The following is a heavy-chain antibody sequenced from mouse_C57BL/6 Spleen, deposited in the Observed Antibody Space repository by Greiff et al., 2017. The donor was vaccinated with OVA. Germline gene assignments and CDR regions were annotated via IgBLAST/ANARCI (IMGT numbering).Heavy chain of an antibody. CDR2: IHPNIGRT. J-gene: IGHJ2*01. Sequence: QVQLQQPGAELVKPGASVKLSCKASGYTFTSYWMHWVKQRPGQGLEWIGMIHPNIGRTNYHEQFTRKSTLTVDKSSSTAYMQLSSLPSEDSAVYYCERGPVMVTTEGDFDYWGQGTTLTVSS. CDR1: GYTFTSYW. V-gene: IGHV1-64*01. CDR3: ERGPVMVTTEGDFDY. D-gene: IGHD2-2*01.